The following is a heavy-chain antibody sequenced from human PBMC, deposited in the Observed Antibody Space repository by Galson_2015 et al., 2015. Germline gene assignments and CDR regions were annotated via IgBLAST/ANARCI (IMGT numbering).Heavy chain of an antibody. CDR3: AKEAEYGSGWYYDY. V-gene: IGHV3-23*01. CDR2: ISGSGGST. D-gene: IGHD6-19*01. CDR1: RFTFSSYA. J-gene: IGHJ4*02. Sequence: SLRLSCAASRFTFSSYAMSWVRQAPGKGLEWVSAISGSGGSTYYADSVKGRFTISRDSSKNTLYLQMNSLRAEDTAVYYCAKEAEYGSGWYYDYWGQGTLVTVSS.